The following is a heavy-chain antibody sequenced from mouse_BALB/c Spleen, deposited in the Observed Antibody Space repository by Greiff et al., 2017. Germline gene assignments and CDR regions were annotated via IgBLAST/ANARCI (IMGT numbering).Heavy chain of an antibody. CDR2: IWRGGST. CDR3: AKLGRDFAY. D-gene: IGHD4-1*01. CDR1: GFSLTSYG. J-gene: IGHJ3*01. V-gene: IGHV2-5-1*01. Sequence: VKVVESGPSLVQPSQSLSITCTVSGFSLTSYGVHWVRQSPGKGLEWLGVIWRGGSTDYNAAFMSRLSITKDNSKSQVFFKMNSLQADDTAIYYCAKLGRDFAYWGQGTLVTVSA.